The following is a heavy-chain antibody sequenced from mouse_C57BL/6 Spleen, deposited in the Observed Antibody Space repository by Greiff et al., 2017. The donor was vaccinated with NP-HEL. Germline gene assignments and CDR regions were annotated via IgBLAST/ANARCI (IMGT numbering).Heavy chain of an antibody. D-gene: IGHD2-3*01. CDR2: IDPSDSYT. CDR1: GYTFTSYW. Sequence: QVQLQQSGAELVKPGASVKLSCKASGYTFTSYWMQWVKQRPGQGLEWIGEIDPSDSYTNYNQKFKGKATLTVDTSSSTAYMQLSSLTSEDSAVYYCARWRDGYPFDYWGQGTTLTVSS. V-gene: IGHV1-50*01. CDR3: ARWRDGYPFDY. J-gene: IGHJ2*01.